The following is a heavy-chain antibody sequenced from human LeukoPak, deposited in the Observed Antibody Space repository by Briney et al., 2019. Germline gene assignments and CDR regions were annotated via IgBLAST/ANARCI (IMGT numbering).Heavy chain of an antibody. CDR1: GFTFSTYW. J-gene: IGHJ4*02. D-gene: IGHD3-22*01. CDR3: ARASTPYHSSYYSPFDY. CDR2: INQDGGEK. V-gene: IGHV3-7*01. Sequence: PGGXLRLSCAASGFTFSTYWMSWVRQAPGKGLEWVANINQDGGEKYYVDSVKGRFTISRDNAKNSLYLQMNSLRAEDTAVYFCARASTPYHSSYYSPFDYWGQGTLVTVSS.